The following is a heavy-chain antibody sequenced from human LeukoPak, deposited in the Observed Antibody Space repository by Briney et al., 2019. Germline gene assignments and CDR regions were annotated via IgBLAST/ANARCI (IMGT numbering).Heavy chain of an antibody. CDR1: GYTFTSYG. CDR3: ARERRGLWFGDIAYYFDY. Sequence: GASVKVSCKASGYTFTSYGISWVRQAPGQGLEWMGWISAYNGNTNYARKLQGRVTMTTDASTSTAYMELRSLRSDDTAVYYCARERRGLWFGDIAYYFDYWGQGTLVTVSS. J-gene: IGHJ4*02. V-gene: IGHV1-18*01. D-gene: IGHD3-10*01. CDR2: ISAYNGNT.